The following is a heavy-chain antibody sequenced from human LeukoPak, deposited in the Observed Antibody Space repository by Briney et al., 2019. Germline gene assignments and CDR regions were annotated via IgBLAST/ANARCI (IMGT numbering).Heavy chain of an antibody. D-gene: IGHD2-21*02. J-gene: IGHJ5*02. V-gene: IGHV3-23*01. Sequence: GGSLRLSCAASGFTFSSYAMSWVRQAPGKGLEWVSAISGSGGSTYYADSVRGRFTISRDNSKNTLYLQMNSLRAEDTAVYYCAKAGALNVVGTAILNWFDPWGQGTLVTVSS. CDR1: GFTFSSYA. CDR2: ISGSGGST. CDR3: AKAGALNVVGTAILNWFDP.